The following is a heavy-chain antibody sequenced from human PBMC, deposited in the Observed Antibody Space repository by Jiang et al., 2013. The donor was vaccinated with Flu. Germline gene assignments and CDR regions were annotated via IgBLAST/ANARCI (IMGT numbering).Heavy chain of an antibody. D-gene: IGHD5-18*01. Sequence: QLLESGGDLVQPGGSLRLSCAASGFTFSNYWMSWVRQAPGKGLEWVANIKEDGSEKYYVDSVKGRFTISRDNAKNSLDLQMNSLRAEDTAVYYCARDAEKKHLWTWYFHVWGRGTLVTVSS. J-gene: IGHJ2*01. CDR3: ARDAEKKHLWTWYFHV. CDR1: GFTFSNYW. CDR2: IKEDGSEK. V-gene: IGHV3-7*03.